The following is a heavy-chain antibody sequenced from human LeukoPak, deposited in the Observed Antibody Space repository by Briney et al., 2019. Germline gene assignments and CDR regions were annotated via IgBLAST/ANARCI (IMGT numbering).Heavy chain of an antibody. CDR1: GGSISRYY. CDR2: IYYSGST. Sequence: PSETLSLTCTVSGGSISRYYWSWIRQPPGKGLEWIGYIYYSGSTNYNPSLKSRVTISVDTSKNQFSLKLSSVTAADTAVYYCARDRSEQLAHRYYYYYGMDVWGQGTTVTVSS. D-gene: IGHD6-6*01. J-gene: IGHJ6*02. CDR3: ARDRSEQLAHRYYYYYGMDV. V-gene: IGHV4-59*01.